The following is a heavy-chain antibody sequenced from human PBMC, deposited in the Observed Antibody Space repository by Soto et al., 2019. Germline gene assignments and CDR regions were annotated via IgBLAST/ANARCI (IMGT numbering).Heavy chain of an antibody. CDR2: ISITSSYI. J-gene: IGHJ4*02. Sequence: EVQLVESGGDLVQPGGSLRLSCAASGFTFSRYEMNWVRQAPGKGLQWVSSISITSSYIYYADSVKGRFAISRDNAQNSLYLQMNSLRAEDTAVYYCARGAIRGYSYGYSDYWGQGTLVTVSS. CDR1: GFTFSRYE. CDR3: ARGAIRGYSYGYSDY. D-gene: IGHD5-18*01. V-gene: IGHV3-21*01.